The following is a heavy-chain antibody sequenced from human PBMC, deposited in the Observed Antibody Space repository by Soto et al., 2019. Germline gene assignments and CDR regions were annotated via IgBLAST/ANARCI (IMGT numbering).Heavy chain of an antibody. CDR1: GYTFTSYG. J-gene: IGHJ4*02. V-gene: IGHV1-18*04. Sequence: ASVKVSCKASGYTFTSYGISWVRQAPGQGLEWMGWISTYNANTKYAQKLQGRVTMTTDTSTSTAYMELRSLRSGDTAVYYCAKGDSSSARFDCWGQGTLVTVSS. CDR2: ISTYNANT. D-gene: IGHD6-6*01. CDR3: AKGDSSSARFDC.